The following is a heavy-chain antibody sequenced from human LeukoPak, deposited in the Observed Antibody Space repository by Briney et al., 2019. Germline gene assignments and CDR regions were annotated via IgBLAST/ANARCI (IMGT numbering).Heavy chain of an antibody. CDR2: ISSSGSTI. CDR1: GFTFSDYY. J-gene: IGHJ4*02. CDR3: AKGSQRSYDSSGYYY. Sequence: GGSLRLSCAASGFTFSDYYMSWIRQAPGKGLEWVSYISSSGSTIYYADSVKGRFTISRDNAKNSLHLQMNSLRAEDTAVYYCAKGSQRSYDSSGYYYWGQGTLVTVSS. V-gene: IGHV3-11*01. D-gene: IGHD3-22*01.